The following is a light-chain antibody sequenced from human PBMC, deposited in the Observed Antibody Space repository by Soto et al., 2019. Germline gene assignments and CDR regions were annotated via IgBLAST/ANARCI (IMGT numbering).Light chain of an antibody. CDR2: GAS. Sequence: EIVLTQSPGTLSLSPRERATLSCRASQSIFNNYLAWYQQKPGQAPRLLVYGASFRATGIPDRFSGSGSGTDFTHTICSLSHEDCAVCYCQQYGGSPFFFGQGTKVDIK. CDR1: QSIFNNY. J-gene: IGKJ2*01. V-gene: IGKV3-20*01. CDR3: QQYGGSPFF.